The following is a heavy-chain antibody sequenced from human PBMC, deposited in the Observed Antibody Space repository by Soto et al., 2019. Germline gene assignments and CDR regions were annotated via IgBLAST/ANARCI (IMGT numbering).Heavy chain of an antibody. D-gene: IGHD6-13*01. V-gene: IGHV3-21*05. Sequence: HGGSLRLSCAASGFTFSIYSMNWVRQAPGKGLEWVSYIMPGSSHIFYADSVKGRFTISRDNAKNSLYLQMNSLRAEDTAVYYCARMGSSSHYYYYGMDVWGQGTTVTVSS. CDR2: IMPGSSHI. CDR3: ARMGSSSHYYYYGMDV. J-gene: IGHJ6*02. CDR1: GFTFSIYS.